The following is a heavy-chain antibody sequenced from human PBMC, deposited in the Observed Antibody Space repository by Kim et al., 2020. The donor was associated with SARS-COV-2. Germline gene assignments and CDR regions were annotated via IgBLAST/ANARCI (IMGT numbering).Heavy chain of an antibody. CDR3: ARKFRGSWGYFDY. CDR2: ISSSTSYT. D-gene: IGHD6-13*01. J-gene: IGHJ4*02. V-gene: IGHV3-11*06. Sequence: GGSLRLSCAASGFTFSDYYMSWIRQAPGKGLEWVSYISSSTSYTNYADSVKGRFTISRDNAKNSLYLQMNSLRAEDTAVYYCARKFRGSWGYFDYWGQGTLVTVSS. CDR1: GFTFSDYY.